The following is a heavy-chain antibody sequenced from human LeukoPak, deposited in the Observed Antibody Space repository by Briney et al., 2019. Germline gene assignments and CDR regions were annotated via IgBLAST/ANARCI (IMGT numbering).Heavy chain of an antibody. CDR1: GYTFTSYY. D-gene: IGHD2-21*02. CDR2: INPSGGST. V-gene: IGHV1-46*01. CDR3: ARATCGGDCYLIGRLDP. J-gene: IGHJ5*02. Sequence: ASVKVSCKASGYTFTSYYMHWVRQAPGQGLEWMGIINPSGGSTSYAQKFQGRVTMTRDTSTSTVYMELSSLRSEDTAVYYCARATCGGDCYLIGRLDPWGQGTLVTVSS.